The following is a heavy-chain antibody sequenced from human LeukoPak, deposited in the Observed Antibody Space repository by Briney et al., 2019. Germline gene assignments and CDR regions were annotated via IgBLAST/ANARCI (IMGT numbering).Heavy chain of an antibody. V-gene: IGHV3-21*01. Sequence: GGSLRLSCAASGLTFSSYSMNWVRQAPGKGLEWVSSISSSSSYIYYADSVKGRFTISRDNAKNSLYLQMNSLRAEDTAVYYCARANPSYYDILTGTNLPAFDIWGQGTMVTVSS. CDR1: GLTFSSYS. CDR2: ISSSSSYI. J-gene: IGHJ3*02. CDR3: ARANPSYYDILTGTNLPAFDI. D-gene: IGHD3-9*01.